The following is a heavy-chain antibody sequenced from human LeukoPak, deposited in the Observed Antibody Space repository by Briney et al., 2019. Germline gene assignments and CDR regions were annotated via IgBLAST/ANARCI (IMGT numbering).Heavy chain of an antibody. CDR3: AKDSLAGYLRGYFDD. J-gene: IGHJ4*02. Sequence: PGRSLRLSCPASGFTFSTYGMHWVRQAAGKGLDWVAVISYDGTNKYYIDSVKGRFTISIDNSKNPLYLQMTRLRPEDTAVYYCAKDSLAGYLRGYFDDWGQGTQVTVSS. V-gene: IGHV3-30*18. D-gene: IGHD3-9*01. CDR2: ISYDGTNK. CDR1: GFTFSTYG.